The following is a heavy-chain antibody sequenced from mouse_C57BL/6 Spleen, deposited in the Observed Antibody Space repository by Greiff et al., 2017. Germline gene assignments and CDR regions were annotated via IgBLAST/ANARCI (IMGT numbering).Heavy chain of an antibody. CDR1: GFTFSDYG. CDR3: ARPGYDGYPGFAY. CDR2: ISSGSSTI. J-gene: IGHJ3*01. D-gene: IGHD2-3*01. V-gene: IGHV5-17*01. Sequence: EVQLVESGGGLVKPGGSLKLSCAASGFTFSDYGMHWVRQAPEKGLEWVAYISSGSSTIYYADTVKGRFTISRDNAKNTLFLQMTSLRSEDTAMYYCARPGYDGYPGFAYWGQGTLVTVSA.